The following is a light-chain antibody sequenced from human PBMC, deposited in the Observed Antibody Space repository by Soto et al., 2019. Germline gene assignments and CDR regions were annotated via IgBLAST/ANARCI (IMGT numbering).Light chain of an antibody. CDR2: VTN. J-gene: IGLJ2*01. Sequence: QSVLTQPPSVSGAPGQRVTISCTGSRSNIGAGYDVHWYQQLPGTAPKLLIYVTNNRPSGVPDRFSGSKSDTSASLAITGLRAEHEADYYCQTYDSSLRGSIFGGGTKVTVL. CDR3: QTYDSSLRGSI. CDR1: RSNIGAGYD. V-gene: IGLV1-40*01.